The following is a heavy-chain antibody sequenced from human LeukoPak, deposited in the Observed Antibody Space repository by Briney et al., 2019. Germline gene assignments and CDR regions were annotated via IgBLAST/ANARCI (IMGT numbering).Heavy chain of an antibody. D-gene: IGHD3-10*01. V-gene: IGHV4-34*01. J-gene: IGHJ5*02. CDR1: GGSFSGYY. Sequence: SETLSLTCAVYGGSFSGYYWSWIRQPPGKGLEWIGEINHSGSTNYNPSLKSRVTISVDTSKNQFSLKLSSVTAADTAVYYCARLKNYYGSGSYRKSNNWFDPWGQGTLVTVSS. CDR3: ARLKNYYGSGSYRKSNNWFDP. CDR2: INHSGST.